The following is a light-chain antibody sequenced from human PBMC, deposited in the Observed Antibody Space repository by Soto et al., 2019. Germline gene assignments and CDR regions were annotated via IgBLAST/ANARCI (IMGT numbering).Light chain of an antibody. J-gene: IGKJ5*01. CDR3: QQYNSYPIT. V-gene: IGKV1-16*02. CDR1: QDISTY. Sequence: DIQMTQSPSSLSASVGDRFTITCQSSQDISTYLACFQQKPGKAPKSLIYAASNLQSGVPSKFSGSGSGTEFTLTISSLQPEDFATYYCQQYNSYPITFGQGTRLEIK. CDR2: AAS.